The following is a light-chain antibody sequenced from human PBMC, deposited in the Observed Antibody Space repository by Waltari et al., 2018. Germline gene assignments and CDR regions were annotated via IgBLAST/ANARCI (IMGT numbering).Light chain of an antibody. CDR1: SSYVGGYHY. Sequence: QSALTPPASLSGSPGQSISISCPGTSSYVGGYHYATWYQQHPGKAPKLMIYDVSKRPSGVSNRFSGSKSGNTASLTISGLQAEDEADYYCSSYTSSSTYVFGTGTKVTVL. J-gene: IGLJ1*01. CDR2: DVS. CDR3: SSYTSSSTYV. V-gene: IGLV2-14*01.